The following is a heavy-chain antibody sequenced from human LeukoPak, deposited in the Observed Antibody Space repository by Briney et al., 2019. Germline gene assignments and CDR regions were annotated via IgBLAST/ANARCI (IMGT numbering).Heavy chain of an antibody. V-gene: IGHV3-33*01. CDR3: ARGSGYSSGWYAEDPHGSYYMDV. J-gene: IGHJ6*03. CDR1: GFTFSSYG. D-gene: IGHD6-19*01. Sequence: GRSLRLSCAASGFTFSSYGMHWVRQAPGKGLEWVAVIWYDGSNKYYADSVKGRFTISRDNSKNTLYLQMNSLRAEDTAVYYCARGSGYSSGWYAEDPHGSYYMDVWGKGTTVTVSS. CDR2: IWYDGSNK.